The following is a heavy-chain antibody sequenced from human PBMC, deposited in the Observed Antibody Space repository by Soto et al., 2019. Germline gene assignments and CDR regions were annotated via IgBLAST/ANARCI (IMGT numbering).Heavy chain of an antibody. D-gene: IGHD5-12*01. CDR2: IYSGGST. V-gene: IGHV3-53*01. CDR3: AGSRDGYTLYYYYGMDV. Sequence: HPGGSLRLSCAASGFTVSSNYMSWVRQAPGKGLEWVSVIYSGGSTYYADSVKGRFTISRDNSKNTLYLQMNSLRDEDTAVYYCAGSRDGYTLYYYYGMDVWGQGTKVTVSS. CDR1: GFTVSSNY. J-gene: IGHJ6*02.